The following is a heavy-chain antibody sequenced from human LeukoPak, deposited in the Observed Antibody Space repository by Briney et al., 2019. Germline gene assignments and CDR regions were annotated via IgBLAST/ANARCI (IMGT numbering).Heavy chain of an antibody. CDR2: IYTSGST. J-gene: IGHJ4*02. Sequence: SQTLSLTCTVSGGSISSGSYYWSWIRQPAGKGLEWIGRIYTSGSTNYNPSLKSRVTISVDTSKNQFSLKLSSVTAADTAVYYCARLDSPYYYDSPFDYWGQGTLVTVSS. CDR3: ARLDSPYYYDSPFDY. V-gene: IGHV4-61*02. CDR1: GGSISSGSYY. D-gene: IGHD3-22*01.